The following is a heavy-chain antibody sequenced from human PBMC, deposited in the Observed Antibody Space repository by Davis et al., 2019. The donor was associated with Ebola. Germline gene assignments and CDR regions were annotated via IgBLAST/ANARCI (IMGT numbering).Heavy chain of an antibody. V-gene: IGHV3-21*01. J-gene: IGHJ4*02. CDR2: ISSSSSYI. CDR3: ARDADRNWGSPPYQFDY. CDR1: GFTFSSYS. D-gene: IGHD7-27*01. Sequence: PGGSLRLSCAASGFTFSSYSMNWVRQAPGKGLEWVSSISSSSSYIYYADSVKGRFTISRDNAKNSLYLQMNSLRAEDTAVYYCARDADRNWGSPPYQFDYWGQGTLVTVSS.